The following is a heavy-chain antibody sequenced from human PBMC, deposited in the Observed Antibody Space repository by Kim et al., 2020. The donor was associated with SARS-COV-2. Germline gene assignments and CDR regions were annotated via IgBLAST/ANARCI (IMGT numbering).Heavy chain of an antibody. CDR1: GFTFSSYA. V-gene: IGHV3-23*01. D-gene: IGHD2-15*01. Sequence: GGSLRLSCAASGFTFSSYAMSWVRQAPGKGLEWVSAISGSGGSTYYADSVKGRFTISRDNSKNTLYLQMNSLRAEDTAVYYCAKEKPWAHCSGGSCSYFDYWGQGTLVTVSS. J-gene: IGHJ4*02. CDR2: ISGSGGST. CDR3: AKEKPWAHCSGGSCSYFDY.